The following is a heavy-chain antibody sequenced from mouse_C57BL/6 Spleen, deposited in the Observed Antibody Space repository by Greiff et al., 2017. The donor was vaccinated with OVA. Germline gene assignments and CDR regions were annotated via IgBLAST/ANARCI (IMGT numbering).Heavy chain of an antibody. Sequence: EVKLEESGPGLVKPSQSLSLTCSVTGYSITSGYYWNWIRQFPGNKLEWMGYISYDGSNNYNPSLKNRISITRDTSKNQFFLKLNSVTTEDTATYYCARDRLPAMDYWGQGTSVTVSS. CDR2: ISYDGSN. V-gene: IGHV3-6*01. D-gene: IGHD2-4*01. CDR1: GYSITSGYY. CDR3: ARDRLPAMDY. J-gene: IGHJ4*01.